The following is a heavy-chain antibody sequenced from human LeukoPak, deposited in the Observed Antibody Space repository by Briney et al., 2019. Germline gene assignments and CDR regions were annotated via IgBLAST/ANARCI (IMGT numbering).Heavy chain of an antibody. CDR2: VNNDGSST. V-gene: IGHV3-74*01. Sequence: GGSLRLSCAASGFTFSNYWMHWVRQGPGKGLVWVSRVNNDGSSTAYADSVRGRFTIARDNAKNTLYLQMNSLRAEDTAVYYCYGANAEHWGQGTLVTVSS. D-gene: IGHD4-23*01. J-gene: IGHJ1*01. CDR3: YGANAEH. CDR1: GFTFSNYW.